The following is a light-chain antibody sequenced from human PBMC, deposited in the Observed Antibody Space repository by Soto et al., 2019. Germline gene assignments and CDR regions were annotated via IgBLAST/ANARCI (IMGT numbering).Light chain of an antibody. CDR2: GAS. CDR3: QQYGSSQWT. J-gene: IGKJ1*01. Sequence: EIVLTQSPGTLSLSPGERATLSCRASQSVSSNFLAWYQEKLGQAPRLLIYGASSRATGIPDRFSGSGSGTDFTLTISRLEPEDFAVYYCQQYGSSQWTFGQGTKVDI. V-gene: IGKV3-20*01. CDR1: QSVSSNF.